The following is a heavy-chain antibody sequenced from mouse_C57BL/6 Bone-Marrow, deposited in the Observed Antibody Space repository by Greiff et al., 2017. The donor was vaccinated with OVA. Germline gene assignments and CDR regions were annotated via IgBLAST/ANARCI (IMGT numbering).Heavy chain of an antibody. V-gene: IGHV3-6*01. D-gene: IGHD2-4*01. CDR2: ISYDGSN. CDR1: GYSITSGYY. CDR3: ARADYETY. Sequence: EVKLMESGPGLVKPSQSLSLTCSVTGYSITSGYYWNWIRQFPGNKLEWMGYISYDGSNNYNPSLKNRISITRDTSKNQFFLKLNSVTTEDTATYYCARADYETYWGQGTLVTVSA. J-gene: IGHJ3*01.